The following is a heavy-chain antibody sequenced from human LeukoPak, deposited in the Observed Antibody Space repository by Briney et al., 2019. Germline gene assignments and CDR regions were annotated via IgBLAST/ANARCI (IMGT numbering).Heavy chain of an antibody. Sequence: GESLKISCKGSGYSFTSYWIGWVRQMPGKGLEWMGIIYPGDSDTRYSPSFQGQVTISADKSISTAYLRWSSLKASDTAMYYCARLRWFGELYLISALDYWGQGTLVTVSS. D-gene: IGHD3-10*01. V-gene: IGHV5-51*01. CDR2: IYPGDSDT. CDR1: GYSFTSYW. CDR3: ARLRWFGELYLISALDY. J-gene: IGHJ4*02.